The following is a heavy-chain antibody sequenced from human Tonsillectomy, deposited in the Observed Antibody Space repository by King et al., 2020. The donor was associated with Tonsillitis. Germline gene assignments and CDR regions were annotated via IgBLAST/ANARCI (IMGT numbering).Heavy chain of an antibody. Sequence: QLQESGPGLVKPSQTLSLTCTVSGGSISSGDYYWSWIRQPPGKGLEWIGYIYYSGSTYYNPSLKRRVTISVDTSQNQFSLKLSSVTAADTAVYYCARGGGYYDSSGYPRAYSFDYWGQGTLVTVSS. CDR2: IYYSGST. J-gene: IGHJ4*02. CDR3: ARGGGYYDSSGYPRAYSFDY. V-gene: IGHV4-30-4*01. CDR1: GGSISSGDYY. D-gene: IGHD3-22*01.